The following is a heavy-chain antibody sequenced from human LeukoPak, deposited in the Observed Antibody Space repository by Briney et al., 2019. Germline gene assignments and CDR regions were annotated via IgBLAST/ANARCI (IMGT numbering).Heavy chain of an antibody. CDR2: ISPHNGNT. J-gene: IGHJ4*02. D-gene: IGHD1-26*01. CDR1: GYTFTSFG. V-gene: IGHV1-18*01. Sequence: GASVKVSCKASGYTFTSFGLSWMRQAPGQGLEWMGWISPHNGNTNYAQKLQGRVTMTADTSTRTAYMELRSLRSDDTAAYYCAIRTGTYPYYFDYWGQGTLVTVSS. CDR3: AIRTGTYPYYFDY.